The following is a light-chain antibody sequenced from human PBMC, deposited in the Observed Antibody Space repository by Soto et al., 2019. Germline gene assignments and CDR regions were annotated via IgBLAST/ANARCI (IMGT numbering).Light chain of an antibody. Sequence: DLQMTQSPSTLSASIGDRVTLTCRSSQSLTGRLAWYQQKPGRPPKLLIYVVSILESGVPSRFCGSESGKYFTHTISSLRPDDFSKFYCQQYKVYPYTFGQGTRLDI. CDR1: QSLTGR. CDR3: QQYKVYPYT. CDR2: VVS. J-gene: IGKJ2*01. V-gene: IGKV1-5*01.